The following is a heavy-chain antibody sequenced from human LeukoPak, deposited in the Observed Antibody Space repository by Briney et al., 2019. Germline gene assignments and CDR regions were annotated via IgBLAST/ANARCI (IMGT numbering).Heavy chain of an antibody. V-gene: IGHV4-59*01. J-gene: IGHJ5*01. CDR3: ARDGDSGGWFDS. Sequence: PSETLSLTCTVSGGSISSYYWSWIRQPPGKGLECIGYIYYSGSTKYNPSLNSRATISLDTSKSQFFLKLTSVTAADTAVYYCARDGDSGGWFDSWGQGALVTVSS. CDR1: GGSISSYY. D-gene: IGHD6-25*01. CDR2: IYYSGST.